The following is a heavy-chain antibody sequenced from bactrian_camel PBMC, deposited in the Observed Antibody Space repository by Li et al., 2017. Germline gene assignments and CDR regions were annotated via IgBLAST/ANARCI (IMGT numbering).Heavy chain of an antibody. Sequence: QLVESGGGSALAGGSRRLSCAASGYTFNTYSWFRQAPGKGREGVASIYTGTDRTYYADSVKGRFTVSRDNGKNTLFLQMIDLRPDDTAMYYCAAGLCSLHTWRVGLAFWGQGTQVTVS. CDR1: GYTFNTYS. CDR3: AAGLCSLHTWRVGLAF. D-gene: IGHD1*01. CDR2: IYTGTDRT. V-gene: IGHV3S1*01. J-gene: IGHJ6*01.